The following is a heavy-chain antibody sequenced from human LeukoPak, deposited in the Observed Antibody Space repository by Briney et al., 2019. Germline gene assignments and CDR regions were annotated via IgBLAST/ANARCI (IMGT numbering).Heavy chain of an antibody. Sequence: PSETLSLTCYLYGGSFSGYYWSWIRQSPGKGLEWIGEINQIGNTNYIPSLKSRLTISIDTSNNQFSLNLTSVTAADTGVYYCARIRRLLRGYFDHWGQGTLVT. CDR3: ARIRRLLRGYFDH. D-gene: IGHD2-15*01. J-gene: IGHJ4*02. V-gene: IGHV4-34*01. CDR2: INQIGNT. CDR1: GGSFSGYY.